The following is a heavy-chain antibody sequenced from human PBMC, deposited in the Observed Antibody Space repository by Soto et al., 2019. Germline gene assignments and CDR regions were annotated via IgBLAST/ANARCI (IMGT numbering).Heavy chain of an antibody. CDR3: AKYLARDPYY. J-gene: IGHJ4*02. V-gene: IGHV1-18*01. CDR1: GYTFTSYG. D-gene: IGHD3-9*01. Sequence: GASVKVSCKASGYTFTSYGISWVRQAPGQGLEWMGWISGYNGKTNYAQKVQDRVTMTTDTFTSTAYMELRSLRSDDTAVYYCAKYLARDPYYWGQGTLVTVSS. CDR2: ISGYNGKT.